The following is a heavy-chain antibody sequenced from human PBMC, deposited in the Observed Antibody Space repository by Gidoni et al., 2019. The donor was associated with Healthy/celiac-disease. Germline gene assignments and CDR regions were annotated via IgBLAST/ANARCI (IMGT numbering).Heavy chain of an antibody. D-gene: IGHD3-9*01. CDR3: ARATTGYPYYYYGMDV. CDR2: ISSSSSYI. V-gene: IGHV3-21*01. CDR1: GFTFSSYS. J-gene: IGHJ6*02. Sequence: EVQLVESGGGLVKPGGSLRLSCAASGFTFSSYSMNWVRQAPGKGLEWVSSISSSSSYIYYADSVKCRFTISRDNAKNSLYLQMNSLRAEDTAVYYCARATTGYPYYYYGMDVWGQGTTVTVSS.